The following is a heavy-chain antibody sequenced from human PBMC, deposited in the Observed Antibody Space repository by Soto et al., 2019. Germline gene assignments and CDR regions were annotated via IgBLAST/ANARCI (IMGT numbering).Heavy chain of an antibody. D-gene: IGHD3-10*01. CDR1: GFTFSSYV. CDR2: IVGSGATT. V-gene: IGHV3-23*01. CDR3: AKGHYYASGNYYNGPGY. Sequence: GGSLRLSCAAAGFTFSSYVMSWVRQAPGKGLEWVSGIVGSGATTYYADSVKGRFTISRDNSKSTLYLQMNSLRAEDTAAYYCAKGHYYASGNYYNGPGYWGQGTLVTVSS. J-gene: IGHJ4*02.